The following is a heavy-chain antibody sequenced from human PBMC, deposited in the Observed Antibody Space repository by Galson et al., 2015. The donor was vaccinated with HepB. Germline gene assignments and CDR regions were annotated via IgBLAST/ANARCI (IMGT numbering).Heavy chain of an antibody. CDR3: ARYYGTNSGHFDY. CDR2: IWYDGSKQ. Sequence: SLRLSCAASGFTFSSYGMHWVRQAPGKGLEWVAVIWYDGSKQYYADSVKGRFTISRDNSKNTLYLQMNSLRAEDTAVYYCARYYGTNSGHFDYWGQGTLVTVSS. CDR1: GFTFSSYG. J-gene: IGHJ4*02. D-gene: IGHD4-23*01. V-gene: IGHV3-33*08.